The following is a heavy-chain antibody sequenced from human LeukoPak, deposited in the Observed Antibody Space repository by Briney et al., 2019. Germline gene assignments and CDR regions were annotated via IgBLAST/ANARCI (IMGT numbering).Heavy chain of an antibody. CDR3: ARLRFGEVSFYFDY. CDR1: GGSIRSYY. CDR2: IYYSGST. J-gene: IGHJ4*02. Sequence: SETLSLTCTVSGGSIRSYYWSWIRQPPGKGLEWIGYIYYSGSTNYNPSLKSRVTISVDTSKNQFSLKLSSVTAADTAVYYRARLRFGEVSFYFDYWGQGTLVTVSS. V-gene: IGHV4-59*01. D-gene: IGHD3-10*01.